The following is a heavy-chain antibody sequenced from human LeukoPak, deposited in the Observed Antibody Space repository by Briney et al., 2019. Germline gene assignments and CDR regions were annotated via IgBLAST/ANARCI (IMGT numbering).Heavy chain of an antibody. CDR2: ISYDGSNK. CDR1: GFTFSSYG. J-gene: IGHJ4*02. V-gene: IGHV3-30*03. D-gene: IGHD3-16*01. Sequence: QPGGSLRLSCAASGFTFSSYGMHWVRQAPGKGLEWVAVISYDGSNKYYADSVKGRFTISRDNAKNSLYLQMNNLRAEDTAVYYCARSHLLGGSPWGNFDYWGLGTLVTVSS. CDR3: ARSHLLGGSPWGNFDY.